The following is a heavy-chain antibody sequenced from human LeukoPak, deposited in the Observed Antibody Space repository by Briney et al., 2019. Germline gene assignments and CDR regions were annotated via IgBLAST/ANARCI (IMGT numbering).Heavy chain of an antibody. V-gene: IGHV1-2*06. CDR3: ARVSGVWGSYRYNWFDP. CDR1: GYTFTGYY. CDR2: INPNSGGT. Sequence: GASVKVSCKASGYTFTGYYMHWVRQAPGQGLEWMGRINPNSGGTNYAQKLQGRVTMTTDTSTSTAYMELRSLRSDDTAVYYCARVSGVWGSYRYNWFDPWGQGTLVTVSS. D-gene: IGHD3-16*02. J-gene: IGHJ5*02.